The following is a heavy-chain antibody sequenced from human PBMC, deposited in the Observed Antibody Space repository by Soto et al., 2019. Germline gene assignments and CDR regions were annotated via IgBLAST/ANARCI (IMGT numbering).Heavy chain of an antibody. CDR1: GGSFSGYY. Sequence: PSETLSLTCAVYGGSFSGYYWSWIRQPPGKGLEWIGEINHSGSTNYNPSLKSRVTISVDTSKNQFSLKLSSVTAADTAVYYCARGDCTNGVCYTRNNWFDPWGQGTLVTV. D-gene: IGHD2-8*01. V-gene: IGHV4-34*01. CDR3: ARGDCTNGVCYTRNNWFDP. J-gene: IGHJ5*02. CDR2: INHSGST.